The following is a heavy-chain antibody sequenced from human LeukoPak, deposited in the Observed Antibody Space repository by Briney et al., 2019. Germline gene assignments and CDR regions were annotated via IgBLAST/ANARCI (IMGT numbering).Heavy chain of an antibody. J-gene: IGHJ6*02. D-gene: IGHD3-10*01. Sequence: SETLSLTCAVYGGSFSGYYWSWIRQPPGKGLEWIGEIKHSGSTAYTPSLKPRVTISVDTSKNQFSLKLSSVTAADTAVYYCARRGYYGSGSYYIGHPYGMDVWGQGTTVTVSS. CDR1: GGSFSGYY. CDR3: ARRGYYGSGSYYIGHPYGMDV. V-gene: IGHV4-34*01. CDR2: IKHSGST.